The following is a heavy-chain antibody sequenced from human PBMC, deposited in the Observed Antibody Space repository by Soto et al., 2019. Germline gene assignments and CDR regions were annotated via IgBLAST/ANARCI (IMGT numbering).Heavy chain of an antibody. CDR2: ISYDGSGK. D-gene: IGHD3-3*01. Sequence: QGQLVESGGGVVQPGRSLRLSCSVSGFNFNRYAIHWVRQAPGKGLEWVAVISYDGSGKYYADSVKGRFTMSRDNSKNTAYLQMNSLRVEDTAFYYCAKKTRGDDDFWNEHWFDPWGQGTLVTVSS. CDR3: AKKTRGDDDFWNEHWFDP. CDR1: GFNFNRYA. J-gene: IGHJ5*02. V-gene: IGHV3-30*18.